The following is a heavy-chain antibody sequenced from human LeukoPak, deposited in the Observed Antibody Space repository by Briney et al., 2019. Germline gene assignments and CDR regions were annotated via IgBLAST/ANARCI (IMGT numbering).Heavy chain of an antibody. D-gene: IGHD3-9*01. CDR2: FDPEDGET. V-gene: IGHV1-24*01. CDR3: ATEPFDFPARQFDY. J-gene: IGHJ4*02. Sequence: ASVKVSCKVSGYTLTELSMHWARQAPGKGLEWMGGFDPEDGETIYAQKFQGRVTMTEDTSTDTAYMELSSLRSEDTAVYYCATEPFDFPARQFDYWGQGTLVTVSS. CDR1: GYTLTELS.